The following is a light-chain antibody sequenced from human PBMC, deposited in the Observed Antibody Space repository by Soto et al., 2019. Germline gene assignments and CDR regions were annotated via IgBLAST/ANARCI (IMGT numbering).Light chain of an antibody. J-gene: IGKJ2*02. V-gene: IGKV1-33*01. Sequence: DIQMTQSPSSLSASVGDRVTITCQASQDIGNYLNWYQHKTGKAPKLLLYDASTLQTVVPSRFSGSGSGTHFTFPISSLQPADIATYYCQPYDNFARTFGHGTKLHVK. CDR1: QDIGNY. CDR2: DAS. CDR3: QPYDNFART.